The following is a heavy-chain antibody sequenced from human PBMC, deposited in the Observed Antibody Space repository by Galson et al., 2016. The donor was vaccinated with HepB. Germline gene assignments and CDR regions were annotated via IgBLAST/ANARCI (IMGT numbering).Heavy chain of an antibody. CDR1: GFSFSSYW. V-gene: IGHV3-7*01. CDR3: ARAPIEVDGMRHYYYGRDV. D-gene: IGHD6-13*01. J-gene: IGHJ6*02. CDR2: IKQDGSEK. Sequence: SLRLSCAASGFSFSSYWMNWVRQAPGKGLEWVANIKQDGSEKYYVDSVKGRFTTSRDNAKKSLYLQMNSLRAEDTAVYYCARAPIEVDGMRHYYYGRDVWGQGTTVTVSS.